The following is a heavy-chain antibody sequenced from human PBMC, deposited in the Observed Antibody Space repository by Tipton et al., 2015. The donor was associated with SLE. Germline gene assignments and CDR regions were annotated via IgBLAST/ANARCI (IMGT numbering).Heavy chain of an antibody. CDR3: AKEAGSIAAREYYYSYMAV. CDR2: IYSGGSST. V-gene: IGHV3-23*03. D-gene: IGHD6-6*01. Sequence: SLRLSCAASGFTFSSYAMSWVRQAPGKGLEWVSVIYSGGSSTYYADSVKGRFTISRDNSKNTLYLQMNSLRAEDTAVYYCAKEAGSIAAREYYYSYMAVWGKGTTVTVSS. CDR1: GFTFSSYA. J-gene: IGHJ6*03.